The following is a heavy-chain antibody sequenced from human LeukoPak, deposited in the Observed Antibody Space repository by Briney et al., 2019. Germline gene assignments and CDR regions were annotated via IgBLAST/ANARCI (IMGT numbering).Heavy chain of an antibody. CDR3: ARDLGPLLTSAPNWFDP. CDR2: ISAYNGNT. J-gene: IGHJ5*02. Sequence: GASVKVSCKASGYTFTSYGISWVRQAPGQGLEWMGWISAYNGNTNYAQKLQGRVTMTTDTSTSTAYMELRSLRSDDTAVYYCARDLGPLLTSAPNWFDPWGQGTLVTVSS. V-gene: IGHV1-18*01. D-gene: IGHD4-17*01. CDR1: GYTFTSYG.